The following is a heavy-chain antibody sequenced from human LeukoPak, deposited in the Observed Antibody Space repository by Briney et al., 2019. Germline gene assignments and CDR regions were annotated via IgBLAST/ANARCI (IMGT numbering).Heavy chain of an antibody. CDR3: ARDSGGKWLGYFDY. CDR1: GYSISSGYS. J-gene: IGHJ4*02. D-gene: IGHD6-19*01. CDR2: IYHSGST. Sequence: PSETLSLTCTVSGYSISSGYSWGWIRQPPGKGLEWIGSIYHSGSTYYNPSLKSRVTISVDTSKNQFSLKLSSVTAADTAVYYCARDSGGKWLGYFDYWGQGTLVTVSS. V-gene: IGHV4-38-2*02.